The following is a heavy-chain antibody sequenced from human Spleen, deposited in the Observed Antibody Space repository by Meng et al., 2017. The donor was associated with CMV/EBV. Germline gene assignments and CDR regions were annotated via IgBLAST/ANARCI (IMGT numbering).Heavy chain of an antibody. Sequence: TFSSYTISWVRQAPGQGLEWMGRIIPILGIANYAQKFQGRVTITADKSTSTAYMELSSLRSEDTAVYYCARAGYYGSGTYYNDYFDSWGQGTLVTVSS. D-gene: IGHD3-10*01. V-gene: IGHV1-69*02. CDR1: TFSSYT. CDR2: IIPILGIA. CDR3: ARAGYYGSGTYYNDYFDS. J-gene: IGHJ4*02.